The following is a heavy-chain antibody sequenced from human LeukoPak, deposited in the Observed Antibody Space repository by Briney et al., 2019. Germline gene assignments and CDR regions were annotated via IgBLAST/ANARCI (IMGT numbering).Heavy chain of an antibody. Sequence: PGGSLRLSCAASGFTFSNYWMSWIRQAPGKGLEWVANIKQDGSEKYYVDSVKGRFTISRDNAKNSLYLQMNSLRAEDTAVYYCARDSYSYGPTGEDYWGQGTLVTVSS. D-gene: IGHD5-18*01. CDR1: GFTFSNYW. CDR3: ARDSYSYGPTGEDY. J-gene: IGHJ4*02. CDR2: IKQDGSEK. V-gene: IGHV3-7*01.